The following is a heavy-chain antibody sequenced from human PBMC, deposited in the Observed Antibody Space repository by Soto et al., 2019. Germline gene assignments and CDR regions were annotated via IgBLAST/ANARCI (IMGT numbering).Heavy chain of an antibody. CDR3: ARGPGGPDGPGDY. CDR2: INAGNGNT. V-gene: IGHV1-3*01. CDR1: GYTFISYA. D-gene: IGHD2-15*01. Sequence: QVRLVQSGGEVKKPGASVKVSCKASGYTFISYAMHWVRQAPGQRLEWMGWINAGNGNTKYSQKFQGRVTITRDTSASTAYMELSSLRSEDTAVYYCARGPGGPDGPGDYWGQGTLVTVSS. J-gene: IGHJ4*02.